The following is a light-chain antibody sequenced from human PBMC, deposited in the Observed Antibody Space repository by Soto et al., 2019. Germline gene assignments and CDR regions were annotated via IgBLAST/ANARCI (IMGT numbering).Light chain of an antibody. CDR2: KAS. V-gene: IGKV1-5*03. Sequence: DIQMTQSPSTLSASVGDRVTITCRASQSISSWLAWYQQKPGKAPKLLIYKASSLESGVPSRFSGSGSGTEFTLTISSLQPDDFATYYCQQYNSNPGTFGQVTNVEIK. J-gene: IGKJ1*01. CDR1: QSISSW. CDR3: QQYNSNPGT.